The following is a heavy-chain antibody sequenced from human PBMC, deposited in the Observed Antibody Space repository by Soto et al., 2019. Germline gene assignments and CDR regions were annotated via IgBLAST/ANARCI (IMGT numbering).Heavy chain of an antibody. V-gene: IGHV2-5*01. CDR3: ARTNSSSPIDY. Sequence: TRSLVLQCRLWGLPDSAFDEGRGVIRQPPGKALAWLALIYWNDDKRYSPSLKSRLTITRDTSKNQVVLTMTNMDPVDTATYSCARTNSSSPIDYWRQATLVTRSS. CDR1: GLPDSAFDEG. J-gene: IGHJ4*02. CDR2: IYWNDDK. D-gene: IGHD6-6*01.